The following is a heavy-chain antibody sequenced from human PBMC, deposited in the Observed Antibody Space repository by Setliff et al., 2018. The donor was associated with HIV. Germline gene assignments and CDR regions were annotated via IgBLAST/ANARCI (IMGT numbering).Heavy chain of an antibody. Sequence: SETLSLTCTVSGGSISTNMYYWGWIRQSPGKGLEWVGNVHNSGGTNYNPSLKSRVSISVDTYTNQFSLNVNSVTAPDTAVYYCVRHTRDTSLAHYYYYIDVWGKGTTVTVS. J-gene: IGHJ6*03. D-gene: IGHD5-18*01. CDR3: VRHTRDTSLAHYYYYIDV. CDR1: GGSISTNMYY. V-gene: IGHV4-39*01. CDR2: VHNSGGT.